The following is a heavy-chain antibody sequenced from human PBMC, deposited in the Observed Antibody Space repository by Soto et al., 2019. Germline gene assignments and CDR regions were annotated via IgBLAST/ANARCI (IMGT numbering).Heavy chain of an antibody. J-gene: IGHJ4*02. Sequence: EVQLAESGGGLVEPGGSLRLSCAASGFKFSKVWMSWVRQAPGKGLEWVGRIISKADGGAITYAAPVQGRFTISRDDSENTLFLQMNNLKAEDTAVYYCTTAQGYCSTDSCSGGIFQGTIIYDYDFWGQGALVTVSS. CDR1: GFKFSKVW. CDR2: IISKADGGAI. V-gene: IGHV3-15*01. CDR3: TTAQGYCSTDSCSGGIFQGTIIYDYDF. D-gene: IGHD2-2*01.